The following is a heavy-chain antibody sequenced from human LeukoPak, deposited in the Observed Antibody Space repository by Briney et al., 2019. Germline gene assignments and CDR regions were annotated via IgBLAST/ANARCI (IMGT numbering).Heavy chain of an antibody. V-gene: IGHV1-18*01. Sequence: GASVKVSCKASGYTFTSYGISWVRQAPGQGLEWMGWISAYNGNTNYAQKLQGRVTMTTDTSTSTAYMELRGLRSDDTAVYYCARDCLGYCSSLPYYYYYGMDVWAKGPRSPSP. CDR2: ISAYNGNT. J-gene: IGHJ6*02. D-gene: IGHD2-15*01. CDR3: ARDCLGYCSSLPYYYYYGMDV. CDR1: GYTFTSYG.